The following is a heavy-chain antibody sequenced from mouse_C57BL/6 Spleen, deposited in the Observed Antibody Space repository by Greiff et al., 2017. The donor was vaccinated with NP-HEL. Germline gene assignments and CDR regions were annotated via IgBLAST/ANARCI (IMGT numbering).Heavy chain of an antibody. V-gene: IGHV1-52*01. CDR3: ARSYGSSYPSWYCDV. CDR1: GYTFTSYW. J-gene: IGHJ1*03. CDR2: IDPSDSET. D-gene: IGHD1-1*01. Sequence: QVQLQQPGAELVRPGSSVKLSCKASGYTFTSYWMHWVKQRPIQGLEWIGNIDPSDSETHYNQKFKDKATLTVDKSSSTAYMQLSSLTSEDSAVYYCARSYGSSYPSWYCDVWGTGTTVTVSS.